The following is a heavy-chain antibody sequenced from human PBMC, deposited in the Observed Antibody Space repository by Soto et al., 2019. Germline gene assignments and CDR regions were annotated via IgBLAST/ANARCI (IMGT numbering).Heavy chain of an antibody. CDR3: ARHCSGVVVVPAAICYGMDV. D-gene: IGHD2-2*02. V-gene: IGHV4-39*01. Sequence: SETLSLTCTVSGGSISSSSYYWGWIRQPPGKGLEWIGSIYYSGSTYYNPSLKSRVTISVDTSKNKFSLKLSSVTAADTAVYYCARHCSGVVVVPAAICYGMDVWGQGTTVTVSS. CDR1: GGSISSSSYY. J-gene: IGHJ6*02. CDR2: IYYSGST.